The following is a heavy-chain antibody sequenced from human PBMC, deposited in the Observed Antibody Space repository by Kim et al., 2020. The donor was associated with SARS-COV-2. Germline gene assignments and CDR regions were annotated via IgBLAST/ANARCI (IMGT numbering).Heavy chain of an antibody. CDR1: GFTFSSYA. D-gene: IGHD3-10*01. J-gene: IGHJ3*02. Sequence: GGSLRLSCAASGFTFSSYAMSWVRQAPGKGLEWVSAISGSGGSTYYADSVKGRFTISRDNPKNTLYLQMNSLRAEDTAVYYCARVRSPGITMVRGVLFDAFDIWVQGTMVTVSS. CDR3: ARVRSPGITMVRGVLFDAFDI. V-gene: IGHV3-23*01. CDR2: ISGSGGST.